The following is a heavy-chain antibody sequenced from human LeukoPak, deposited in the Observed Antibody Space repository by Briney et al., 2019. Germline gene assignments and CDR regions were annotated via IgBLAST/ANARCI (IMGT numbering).Heavy chain of an antibody. V-gene: IGHV4-59*01. D-gene: IGHD3-16*01. Sequence: SETLSLTCTVSGGSISSYYWSWIRQPPGKGLEWIGYIYYSGSTNYNPSLKSRLTISVDTSKDQFSLKLSSVTAADTAVYYCARETSQKGAHYMDVWGKGTTVTISS. CDR1: GGSISSYY. CDR3: ARETSQKGAHYMDV. J-gene: IGHJ6*03. CDR2: IYYSGST.